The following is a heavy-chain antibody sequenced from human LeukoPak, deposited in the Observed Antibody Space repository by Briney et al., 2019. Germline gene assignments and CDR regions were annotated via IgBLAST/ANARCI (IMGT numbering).Heavy chain of an antibody. J-gene: IGHJ4*02. CDR3: AKGGDGYDWGFDY. D-gene: IGHD5-24*01. Sequence: GGSLRLSCATSAFTFSNYAMNWVRQAPGKGLEWVSGIRGGSTYYAESVKGRFTIFRDNSKNTLDLQMNSLRVEDTAVYYCAKGGDGYDWGFDYWGQGTLVTVSS. CDR2: IRGGST. CDR1: AFTFSNYA. V-gene: IGHV3-23*01.